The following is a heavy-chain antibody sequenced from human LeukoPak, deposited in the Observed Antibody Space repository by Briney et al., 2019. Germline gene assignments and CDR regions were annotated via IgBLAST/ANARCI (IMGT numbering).Heavy chain of an antibody. CDR2: IYHSGST. Sequence: SETLSLTCTVSGYSISSGYYWGWIRQPPGKGLEWIGSIYHSGSTNYNPSLKSRVTISVDTSKNQFSLKLSSVTAADTAVYYCATILGYSSGWPPVVDVWGKGTTVTVSS. CDR3: ATILGYSSGWPPVVDV. CDR1: GYSISSGYY. J-gene: IGHJ6*04. D-gene: IGHD6-19*01. V-gene: IGHV4-38-2*02.